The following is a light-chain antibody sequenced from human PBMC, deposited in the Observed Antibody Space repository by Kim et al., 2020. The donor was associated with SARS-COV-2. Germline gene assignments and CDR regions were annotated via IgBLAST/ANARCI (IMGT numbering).Light chain of an antibody. V-gene: IGKV3-15*01. Sequence: EIVMTQSPATLSVSPGERATLSCRASQSISNTLAWYQQQRGQPPRLLIYAASTRATGIPARFSGSGSGTEFTLTISSLQSEDFAVYYCQQYKKCPPRLTFGEGTKVDIK. J-gene: IGKJ4*02. CDR3: QQYKKCPPRLT. CDR1: QSISNT. CDR2: AAS.